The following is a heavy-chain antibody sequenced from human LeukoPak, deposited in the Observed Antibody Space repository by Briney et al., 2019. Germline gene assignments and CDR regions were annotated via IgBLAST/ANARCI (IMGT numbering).Heavy chain of an antibody. CDR1: GGSISSSSYY. CDR3: ARGVITVPYYYYYYMDV. V-gene: IGHV4-39*07. D-gene: IGHD3-22*01. J-gene: IGHJ6*03. CDR2: IYYSGST. Sequence: PSETLSLTCTVSGGSISSSSYYWGWIRQPPGKGLEWIGSIYYSGSTNYNPSLKSRVTISVDTSKNQFSLKLSSVTAADTAVYYCARGVITVPYYYYYYMDVWGKGTTVTISS.